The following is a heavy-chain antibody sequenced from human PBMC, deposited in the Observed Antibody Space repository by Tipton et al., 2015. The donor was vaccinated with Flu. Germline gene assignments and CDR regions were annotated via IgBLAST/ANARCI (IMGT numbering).Heavy chain of an antibody. Sequence: SLRLSCAASGFTFSTYDMHWVRQAPGKGLEWVASIRYDGGDKYYADFVKGRFTPSRDNSKNTLYLQMNSLRAEDTAVYYCAKRGLAARSDAFDIWGQGTMVTVSS. CDR2: IRYDGGDK. CDR1: GFTFSTYD. CDR3: AKRGLAARSDAFDI. D-gene: IGHD6-6*01. V-gene: IGHV3-30*02. J-gene: IGHJ3*02.